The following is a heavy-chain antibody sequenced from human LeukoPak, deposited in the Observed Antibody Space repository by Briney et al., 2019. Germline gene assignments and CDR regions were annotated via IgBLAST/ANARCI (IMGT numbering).Heavy chain of an antibody. CDR2: VIPIYGTP. CDR3: AGDHWGIVENGYDYFYYDMDV. D-gene: IGHD7-27*01. Sequence: ASVKVSCKASGGSFSTSGFSWVRQAPGQGLEWMGGVIPIYGTPSYAQKFQGRVTITTDESTSTAYMELSSLRSEDTAVYYCAGDHWGIVENGYDYFYYDMDVWGQGTTVTVSS. CDR1: GGSFSTSG. J-gene: IGHJ6*02. V-gene: IGHV1-69*05.